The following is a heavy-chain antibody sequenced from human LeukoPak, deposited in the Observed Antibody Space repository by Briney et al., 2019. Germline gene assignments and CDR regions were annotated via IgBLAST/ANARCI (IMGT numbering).Heavy chain of an antibody. CDR2: INHSGST. CDR3: ARLLRLGYCSSTSCYGGYSYGTGGYYYYYMDV. J-gene: IGHJ6*03. D-gene: IGHD2-2*01. CDR1: GGSFSGYY. V-gene: IGHV4-34*01. Sequence: PSETLSLTCAVYGGSFSGYYWSWIRQPPGKGLEWIGEINHSGSTNYNPSLKSRVTISVDTSKNQFSLNLSSVTAADTAVYYCARLLRLGYCSSTSCYGGYSYGTGGYYYYYMDVWGKGTTVTVSS.